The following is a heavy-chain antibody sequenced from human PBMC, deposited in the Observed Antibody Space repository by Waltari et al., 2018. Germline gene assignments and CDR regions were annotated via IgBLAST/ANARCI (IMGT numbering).Heavy chain of an antibody. CDR3: ARDLVATPP. J-gene: IGHJ5*02. Sequence: EVQLVESGGDLVQPGGSLRLSCAASGFTFSRSWMTWVRQAPGKGLEGVGNIQQNGSEKWDADSVRGRFTISRDNAMNSLYLQMNSLRVEDTAVYYCARDLVATPPWGQGTLVTVSS. CDR1: GFTFSRSW. CDR2: IQQNGSEK. V-gene: IGHV3-7*01. D-gene: IGHD2-21*02.